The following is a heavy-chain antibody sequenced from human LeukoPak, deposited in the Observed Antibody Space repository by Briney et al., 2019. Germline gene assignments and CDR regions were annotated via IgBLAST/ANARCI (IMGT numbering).Heavy chain of an antibody. CDR1: GGSITGYY. V-gene: IGHV4-4*07. CDR2: VYPSGGG. J-gene: IGHJ4*02. Sequence: SETLSLTCTVSGGSITGYYLNWIRQPAGQGLEWLGRVYPSGGGNYIPSLPSRVTMSVDTPTHQLSLTLPSLSAPDTAGYYSVRYEFWHEIDSTDYFVYWGKGTVVTVSS. CDR3: VRYEFWHEIDSTDYFVY. D-gene: IGHD3-22*01.